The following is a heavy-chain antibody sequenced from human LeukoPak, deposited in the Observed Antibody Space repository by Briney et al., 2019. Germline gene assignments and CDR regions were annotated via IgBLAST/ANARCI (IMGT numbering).Heavy chain of an antibody. CDR2: IYHSGST. V-gene: IGHV4-39*07. J-gene: IGHJ4*02. CDR1: GGSISGSIYN. D-gene: IGHD6-19*01. Sequence: SETLSLTCSVSGGSISGSIYNWGWIRQPPGKGLEWIGSIYHSGSTYYNPSLKSRVTISVDTSMNHFSLELSSGTAADTAVYYCARLSSSVSFSNYWGQGTLVTVSS. CDR3: ARLSSSVSFSNY.